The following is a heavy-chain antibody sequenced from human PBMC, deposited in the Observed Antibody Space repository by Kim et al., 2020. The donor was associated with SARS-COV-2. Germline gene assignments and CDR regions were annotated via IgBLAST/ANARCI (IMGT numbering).Heavy chain of an antibody. D-gene: IGHD1-7*01. CDR3: VRYGRNYGAVL. J-gene: IGHJ4*02. CDR2: TTRSDDGS. CDR1: GFIFSDYA. Sequence: GGSLRLSCRGSGFIFSDYAIHWVRRAPGKGLEYVSATTRSDDGSFYADSVEGRFTVSRDNSKSTLYLQMNSLRLEDTSMYYCVRYGRNYGAVLWGQGTLVMVSS. V-gene: IGHV3-64D*06.